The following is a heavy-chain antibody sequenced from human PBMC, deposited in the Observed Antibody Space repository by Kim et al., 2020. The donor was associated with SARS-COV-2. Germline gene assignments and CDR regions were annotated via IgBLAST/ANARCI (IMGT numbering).Heavy chain of an antibody. J-gene: IGHJ4*02. V-gene: IGHV1-69*04. D-gene: IGHD3-22*01. CDR1: GGTFSSYA. CDR2: IIPILGIA. Sequence: SVKVSCKASGGTFSSYAISWVRQAPGQGLEWMGRIIPILGIANYAQKFQGRVTITADKSTSTAYMELSSLRSEDTAVYYCARDYDPYYYYDSSGYFDYWGQGTLVTVSS. CDR3: ARDYDPYYYYDSSGYFDY.